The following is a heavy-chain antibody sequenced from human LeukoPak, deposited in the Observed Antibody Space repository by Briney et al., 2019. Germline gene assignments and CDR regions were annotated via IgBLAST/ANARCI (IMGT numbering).Heavy chain of an antibody. V-gene: IGHV4-31*03. CDR1: GGSISSGGYY. Sequence: SETLSLTCTVSGGSISSGGYYWSWIRQHPGKGLEWIGYIYYSGSTYYNPSLKSRVTISVDTSKNQFSLKLSSVTAADTAVYYCGRAASDYYDSSGYYPGHDYWGQGTLVTVSS. D-gene: IGHD3-22*01. CDR2: IYYSGST. CDR3: GRAASDYYDSSGYYPGHDY. J-gene: IGHJ4*02.